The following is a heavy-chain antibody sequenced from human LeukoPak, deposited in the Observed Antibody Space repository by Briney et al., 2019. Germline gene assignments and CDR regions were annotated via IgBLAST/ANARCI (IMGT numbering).Heavy chain of an antibody. CDR2: IYYSGST. Sequence: SETLSLTCTVSGGSISSYYWSWIRQPPGKGLEWIGYIYYSGSTNYNPSLKSRVTISVDTSKNQFSLRLSSVTAADTAVYYCAREIAAAPWYFYYYVDVWGKGTTVTVSS. D-gene: IGHD6-25*01. CDR1: GGSISSYY. CDR3: AREIAAAPWYFYYYVDV. J-gene: IGHJ6*03. V-gene: IGHV4-59*12.